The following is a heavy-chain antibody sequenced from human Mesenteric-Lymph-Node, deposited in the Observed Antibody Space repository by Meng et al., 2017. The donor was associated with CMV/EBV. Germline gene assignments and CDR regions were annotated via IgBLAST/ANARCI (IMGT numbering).Heavy chain of an antibody. CDR2: INGDGSTT. Sequence: GESLKISCAVSGFTFDDYAMHWVRQAPGKGLVWVSRINGDGSTTTYADSVKGRFTISRDNAKNTLYLQMNSLRAEDTAVYYCASGSGSGWFDPWGQGTLVTVSS. D-gene: IGHD2-15*01. CDR1: GFTFDDYA. CDR3: ASGSGSGWFDP. V-gene: IGHV3-74*01. J-gene: IGHJ5*02.